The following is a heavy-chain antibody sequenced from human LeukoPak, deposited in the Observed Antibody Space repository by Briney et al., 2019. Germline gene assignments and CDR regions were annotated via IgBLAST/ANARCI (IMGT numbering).Heavy chain of an antibody. J-gene: IGHJ4*02. CDR1: GASIDKSTYY. D-gene: IGHD1-1*01. Sequence: SETLSLTCSVSGASIDKSTYYWGWIRQPPGEGLEWIGSVYYSGSTYYNTSLKSRVTMSVDTSSNQFSLRLYSVTAADTAVYYCACLTGNRPRVYWGQGTRVIVSS. CDR3: ACLTGNRPRVY. CDR2: VYYSGST. V-gene: IGHV4-39*01.